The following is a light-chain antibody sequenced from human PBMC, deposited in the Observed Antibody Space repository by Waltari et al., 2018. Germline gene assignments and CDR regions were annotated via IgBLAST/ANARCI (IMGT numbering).Light chain of an antibody. CDR1: QSVSRNY. J-gene: IGKJ1*01. Sequence: FVLTQSPGTLSVSPGERVTLSCRASQSVSRNYLAWYQQKPGQAPRLLIYDASNRATGIADRFSGSGSGTDFTLTISRLEPEDVAVYYCQQYGRSPWTFGQGTKVEIK. CDR2: DAS. V-gene: IGKV3-20*01. CDR3: QQYGRSPWT.